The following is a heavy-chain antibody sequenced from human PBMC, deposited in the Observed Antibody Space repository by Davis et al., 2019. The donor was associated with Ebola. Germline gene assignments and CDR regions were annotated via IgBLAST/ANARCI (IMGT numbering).Heavy chain of an antibody. CDR3: ARGLGGYYYYGMDV. CDR2: INPNSGGT. Sequence: ASVKVSCKASGGTFSSYAISWVRQAPGQGLEWMGWINPNSGGTNYAQKFQGWVTMTRDTSISTAYMELSRLRSDDTAVYYCARGLGGYYYYGMDVWGQGTTVTVSS. CDR1: GGTFSSYA. D-gene: IGHD3-16*01. J-gene: IGHJ6*02. V-gene: IGHV1-2*04.